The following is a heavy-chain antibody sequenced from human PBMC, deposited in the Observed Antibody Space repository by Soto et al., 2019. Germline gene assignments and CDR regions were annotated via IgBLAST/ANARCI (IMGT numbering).Heavy chain of an antibody. CDR2: FYDSGST. J-gene: IGHJ4*02. Sequence: SETLSLTXTVSGGSVSSGSFYWSWIRRPPGKGLEWIGYFYDSGSTNYNPSLRSRVTMSVDTSKNHFSLQLNSVSPEDAAVYYCARTLRGRGVKYFDDWGQGTLVTVSS. CDR3: ARTLRGRGVKYFDD. CDR1: GGSVSSGSFY. D-gene: IGHD3-10*01. V-gene: IGHV4-61*03.